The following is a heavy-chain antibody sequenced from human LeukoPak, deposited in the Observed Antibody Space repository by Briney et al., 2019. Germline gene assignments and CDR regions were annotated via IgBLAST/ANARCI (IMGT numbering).Heavy chain of an antibody. Sequence: GGSLRLSCAASGFTFSSYSMNWVRQAPGKGLEWVANIKQDGSEKYYVDSVKGRFTISRDNAKNSLYLQMNSLRAEDTAVYYCARVPTGWLVWFDYWGQGTLVTVSS. D-gene: IGHD6-19*01. J-gene: IGHJ4*02. CDR1: GFTFSSYS. CDR3: ARVPTGWLVWFDY. CDR2: IKQDGSEK. V-gene: IGHV3-7*01.